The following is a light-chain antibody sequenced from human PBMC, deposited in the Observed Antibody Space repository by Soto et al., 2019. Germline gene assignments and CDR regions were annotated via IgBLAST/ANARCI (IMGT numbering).Light chain of an antibody. CDR2: GAS. J-gene: IGKJ1*01. V-gene: IGKV3D-15*01. CDR1: QSVSNN. CDR3: QQYNNWPGWT. Sequence: EIVLTQSPGTLSLSPGERATLSCRASQSVSNNYLAWYQQKPGQAPRLLIYGASNRATGIPDRFSGSGSGTEFTLTISSLQSEDFAVYHCQQYNNWPGWTFGQGTKVDIK.